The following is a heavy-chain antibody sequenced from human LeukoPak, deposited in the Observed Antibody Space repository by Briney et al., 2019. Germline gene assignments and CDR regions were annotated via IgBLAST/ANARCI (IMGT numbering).Heavy chain of an antibody. CDR1: GGSISSYY. V-gene: IGHV4-59*01. CDR2: IYYSGST. CDR3: ARSLLWFGELYYFDY. J-gene: IGHJ4*02. Sequence: SETLSLTCTVSGGSISSYYWSWIRQPPGKGLEWIGYIYYSGSTNYSPSLKSRVTISVDTSKNQFSLKLSSVTAADTAVYYCARSLLWFGELYYFDYWGQGTLVTVSS. D-gene: IGHD3-10*01.